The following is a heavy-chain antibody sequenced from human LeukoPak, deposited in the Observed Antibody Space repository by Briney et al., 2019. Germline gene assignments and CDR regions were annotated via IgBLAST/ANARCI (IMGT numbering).Heavy chain of an antibody. Sequence: SETLSLTCTVSGGSISSSSYYWGWIRQPPGKGLEWIGSIYYSGSTYYNPSLKSRVTISVDTSKNQFSLKLSSVTAADTAVYYCARGEWELHAFDIWGQGTMVTVSS. CDR1: GGSISSSSYY. V-gene: IGHV4-39*07. CDR2: IYYSGST. J-gene: IGHJ3*02. D-gene: IGHD1-26*01. CDR3: ARGEWELHAFDI.